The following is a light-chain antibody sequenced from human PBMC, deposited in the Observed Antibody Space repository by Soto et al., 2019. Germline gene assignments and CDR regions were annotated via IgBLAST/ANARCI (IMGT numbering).Light chain of an antibody. Sequence: QSVLTEPACVSVSPGQSITVSCTGTSSDVGSYNLVSWYQQHPGKAPKLMIYGVTKRPSGLSNRFSGSKSGNTASLTISGLQAEDEGDYYCCSYAGYSTYVFGTGTKVTVL. CDR1: SSDVGSYNL. J-gene: IGLJ1*01. V-gene: IGLV2-23*02. CDR3: CSYAGYSTYV. CDR2: GVT.